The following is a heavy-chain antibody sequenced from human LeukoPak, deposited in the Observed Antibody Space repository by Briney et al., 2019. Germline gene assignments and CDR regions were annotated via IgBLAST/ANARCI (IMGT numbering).Heavy chain of an antibody. CDR2: INHSGST. CDR3: AGGWYGRGDY. V-gene: IGHV4-34*01. Sequence: SETLSLTCAVYGGSFSGYYWSWIRKPPGKGLEWIGEINHSGSTNYNPSLKSRVTISVDTSKNQFSLKLSSVTAADTAVYYCAGGWYGRGDYWGQGTLVTVSS. D-gene: IGHD6-19*01. CDR1: GGSFSGYY. J-gene: IGHJ4*02.